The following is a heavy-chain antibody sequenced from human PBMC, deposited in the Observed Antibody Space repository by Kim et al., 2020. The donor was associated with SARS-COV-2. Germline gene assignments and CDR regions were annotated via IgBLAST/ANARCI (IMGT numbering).Heavy chain of an antibody. J-gene: IGHJ4*02. CDR2: ISSNGGNT. CDR1: GFTFSSYA. D-gene: IGHD6-13*01. V-gene: IGHV3-64D*06. CDR3: VTSLLGSSWYFDY. Sequence: GGSLRLSCSASGFTFSSYAMHWVRQAPGKGLEYVSAISSNGGNTYYADSVKGRFTISRDNSKNTLYLQMSSLRAEDTAVYYCVTSLLGSSWYFDYWGQGTLVTVSS.